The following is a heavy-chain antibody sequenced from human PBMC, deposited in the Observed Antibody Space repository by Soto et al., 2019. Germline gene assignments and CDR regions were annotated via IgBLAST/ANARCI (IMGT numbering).Heavy chain of an antibody. V-gene: IGHV4-39*01. CDR2: MYYSGSS. Sequence: QLQLQESGPGLVKPSETLSLTCSVSGGSISSRTFWWAWIRQPPGKGLEWIGDMYYSGSSCSSPSLKSRITLSVDTSKHQLSLKLNSVTAAYTDVYYGARHPRDDYNYGGSGIFDYWGQGTLVTVSS. J-gene: IGHJ4*02. CDR1: GGSISSRTFW. CDR3: ARHPRDDYNYGGSGIFDY. D-gene: IGHD4-4*01.